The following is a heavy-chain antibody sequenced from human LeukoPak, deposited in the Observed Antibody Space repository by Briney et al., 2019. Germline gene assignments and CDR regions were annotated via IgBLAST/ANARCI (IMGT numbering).Heavy chain of an antibody. CDR3: ARLSDFWSGYYTFDY. J-gene: IGHJ4*02. Sequence: PSQTLSLTCTVSGGSISSGGYYWSWIRQHPGKGLEWIGYIYYSGSTYYNPFLKSRVTISVDTSKNQFSLKLSSVTAADTAVYYCARLSDFWSGYYTFDYWGQGTLVTVSS. V-gene: IGHV4-31*03. CDR2: IYYSGST. D-gene: IGHD3-3*01. CDR1: GGSISSGGYY.